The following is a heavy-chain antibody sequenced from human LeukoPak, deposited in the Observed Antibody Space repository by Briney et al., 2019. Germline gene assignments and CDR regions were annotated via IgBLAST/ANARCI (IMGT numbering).Heavy chain of an antibody. CDR3: ARGYGSGSYYAH. J-gene: IGHJ4*02. V-gene: IGHV4-34*01. Sequence: SETLSLTCAVSGGSFSGYYWSWIRQPPGKGLEWIGEINRSGDTHYNPSLKSRVTISVDTSKNQFSLKLNSVTAADAAVYYCARGYGSGSYYAHWGQGTLVTVSS. CDR2: INRSGDT. CDR1: GGSFSGYY. D-gene: IGHD3-10*01.